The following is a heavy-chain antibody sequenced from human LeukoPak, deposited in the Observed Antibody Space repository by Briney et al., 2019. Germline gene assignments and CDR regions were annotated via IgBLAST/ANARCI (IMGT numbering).Heavy chain of an antibody. CDR1: GYTLTELS. CDR3: ATGGLYSSSWFDAFDI. Sequence: VKGSCKVSGYTLTELSMHWVRQAPGKGLEWMGGFDPEDGEAIYAQKFQGRVTMTEDTSTDTAYMELSSLRSEDTAVYYCATGGLYSSSWFDAFDIWGQGTMVTVSS. D-gene: IGHD6-13*01. CDR2: FDPEDGEA. V-gene: IGHV1-24*01. J-gene: IGHJ3*02.